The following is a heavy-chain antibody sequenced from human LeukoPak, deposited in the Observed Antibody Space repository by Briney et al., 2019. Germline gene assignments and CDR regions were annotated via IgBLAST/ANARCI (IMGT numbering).Heavy chain of an antibody. CDR3: ARASGYCSGGSCYVDYYYYGMDV. V-gene: IGHV1-18*01. J-gene: IGHJ6*02. CDR2: ISAYNGNT. CDR1: GYTFTSYG. D-gene: IGHD2-15*01. Sequence: EASVKVSCKASGYTFTSYGISWVRRAPGQGLEWMGWISAYNGNTNYAQKLQGRVTMTTDTSTSTAYMELRSLRSDDTAVYYCARASGYCSGGSCYVDYYYYGMDVWGQGTTVTVSS.